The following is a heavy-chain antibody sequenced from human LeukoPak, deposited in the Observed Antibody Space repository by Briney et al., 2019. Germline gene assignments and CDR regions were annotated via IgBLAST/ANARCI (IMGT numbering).Heavy chain of an antibody. V-gene: IGHV1-2*02. D-gene: IGHD6-19*01. Sequence: ASVKVSCKASGYTFTGYYMHWVRQAPGQGLEWMGWINPNSGGTNYAQKLQGRVTMTTDTSTSTAYMELRSLRSDDTAVYYCARSPRIAVAGTFDYWGQGTLVTVSS. CDR1: GYTFTGYY. CDR2: INPNSGGT. J-gene: IGHJ4*02. CDR3: ARSPRIAVAGTFDY.